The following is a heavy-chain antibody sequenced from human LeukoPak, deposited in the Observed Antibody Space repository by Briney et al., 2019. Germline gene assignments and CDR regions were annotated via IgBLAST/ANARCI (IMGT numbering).Heavy chain of an antibody. CDR3: ARDPWEPTNYFDY. D-gene: IGHD1-26*01. Sequence: GGSLRLSCAASGFTFRTYAMNWVRQAPGKGLEWVAIISYDGSNKYYADSVKGRFTISRDKSKNTLYLQMSSLRAEDTAVYYCARDPWEPTNYFDYWGQGTLVTVSS. J-gene: IGHJ4*02. V-gene: IGHV3-30*03. CDR1: GFTFRTYA. CDR2: ISYDGSNK.